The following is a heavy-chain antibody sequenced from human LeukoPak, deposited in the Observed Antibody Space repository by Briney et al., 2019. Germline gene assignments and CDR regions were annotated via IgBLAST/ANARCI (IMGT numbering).Heavy chain of an antibody. CDR2: ISAYNGNT. J-gene: IGHJ6*02. V-gene: IGHV1-18*01. Sequence: ASVKVSCKASGYTFTSYGISWVRQAPGQGLEWMGWISAYNGNTAYAQKLQGRVTMTTDTSTSTAYMELRSLRSDDTAVYYCARGYCSGGSCHHYYYYGMDVWGQGTTVTVSS. CDR3: ARGYCSGGSCHHYYYYGMDV. D-gene: IGHD2-15*01. CDR1: GYTFTSYG.